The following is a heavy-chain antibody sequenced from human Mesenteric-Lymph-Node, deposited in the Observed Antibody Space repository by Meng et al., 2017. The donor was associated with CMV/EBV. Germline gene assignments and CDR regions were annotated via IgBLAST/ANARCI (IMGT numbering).Heavy chain of an antibody. D-gene: IGHD1-14*01. CDR1: GFSFSSFW. CDR3: ARDLTPIMLDYYYGMDV. V-gene: IGHV3-7*01. Sequence: GESLKISCAASGFSFSSFWMSWVRQAPGKGLEWVANIKQDGSEKFYVDSVKGRFTISRDNSKNMLYLQMNSLRAEDTALYYCARDLTPIMLDYYYGMDVWGQGTTVTVSS. CDR2: IKQDGSEK. J-gene: IGHJ6*02.